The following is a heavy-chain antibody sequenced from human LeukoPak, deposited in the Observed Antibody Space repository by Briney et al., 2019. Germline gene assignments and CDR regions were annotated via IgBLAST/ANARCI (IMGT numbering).Heavy chain of an antibody. Sequence: PGGSLRLSCAASGFTFSSYWMHWVRQAPGKGLVWVSRIHSDGSITRYADSVKGRFTISRDNAKNTLFLQMNSLRAEDTAVYYCARDQGYYGMDVWGQGTTVTVSS. J-gene: IGHJ6*02. CDR3: ARDQGYYGMDV. CDR1: GFTFSSYW. CDR2: IHSDGSIT. V-gene: IGHV3-74*01.